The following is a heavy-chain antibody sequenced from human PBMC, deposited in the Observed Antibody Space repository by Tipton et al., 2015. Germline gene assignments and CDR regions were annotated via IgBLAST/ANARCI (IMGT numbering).Heavy chain of an antibody. CDR2: IQYSGST. CDR3: ARVGAGQLTSTPGGFDY. V-gene: IGHV4-59*12. CDR1: SDSISKYY. J-gene: IGHJ4*02. Sequence: TLSLTCSVSSDSISKYYWSWIRQPPGKELEWIGYIQYSGSTHYNPSLKSRITISLNTSKNQFSLKMSSVTPEDTAVYYCARVGAGQLTSTPGGFDYWGQGTLVTVSS. D-gene: IGHD1-26*01.